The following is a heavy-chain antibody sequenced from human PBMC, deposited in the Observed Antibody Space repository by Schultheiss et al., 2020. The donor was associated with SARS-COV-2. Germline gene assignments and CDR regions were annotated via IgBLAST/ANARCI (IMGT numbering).Heavy chain of an antibody. Sequence: GESLKISCAASGFTFSSYGMHWVRQAPGKGLEWVAVISYDGSNKYYADSVKGRFTISRDNSKNTLYLQMNSLRAEDTAVYYCAKSPNWNYLWSQIDYWGQGTLVTVSS. J-gene: IGHJ4*02. CDR3: AKSPNWNYLWSQIDY. D-gene: IGHD1-7*01. CDR2: ISYDGSNK. V-gene: IGHV3-30*18. CDR1: GFTFSSYG.